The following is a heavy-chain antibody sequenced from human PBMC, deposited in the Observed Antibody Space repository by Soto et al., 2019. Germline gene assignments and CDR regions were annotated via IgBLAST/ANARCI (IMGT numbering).Heavy chain of an antibody. V-gene: IGHV4-39*01. Sequence: PSETLSLTCTVSGASIISTTKYWGWIRQPPGRGLEWIGTISSIGSTYYNPSLEGRVTISVDTSKNQFSLKVTSVTAADTGLYYCARQDHGDYEFFFDYWGQGXLVTVYS. CDR1: GASIISTTKY. J-gene: IGHJ4*02. CDR2: ISSIGST. CDR3: ARQDHGDYEFFFDY. D-gene: IGHD4-17*01.